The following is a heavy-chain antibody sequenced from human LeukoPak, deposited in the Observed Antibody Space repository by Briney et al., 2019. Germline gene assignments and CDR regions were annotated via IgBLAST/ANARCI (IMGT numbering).Heavy chain of an antibody. Sequence: GGSLRLSCAASGFIFSSYAMNWVPQAPGKGLEWVSRISGSGATINYSDSVKGRFTISRDNSKNTLYLQMNSLRAEDTAVYYCAKENRWQWGQGTLVPVSS. J-gene: IGHJ4*02. D-gene: IGHD5-24*01. CDR3: AKENRWQ. CDR2: ISGSGATI. CDR1: GFIFSSYA. V-gene: IGHV3-23*01.